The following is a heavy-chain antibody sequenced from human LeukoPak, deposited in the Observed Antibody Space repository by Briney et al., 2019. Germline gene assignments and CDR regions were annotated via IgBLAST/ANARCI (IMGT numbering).Heavy chain of an antibody. CDR3: AKNTHAYAEIFDY. J-gene: IGHJ4*02. Sequence: GTSLRLSCAASEFTFSSYAMHWVRQAPGKGLEWVAFISYHGSNKYYADSVKGRFTISRDNSKNTLFLQMNSLRAEDTAVYYCAKNTHAYAEIFDYWGQGTLVTVSS. CDR1: EFTFSSYA. CDR2: ISYHGSNK. D-gene: IGHD2-2*01. V-gene: IGHV3-30*18.